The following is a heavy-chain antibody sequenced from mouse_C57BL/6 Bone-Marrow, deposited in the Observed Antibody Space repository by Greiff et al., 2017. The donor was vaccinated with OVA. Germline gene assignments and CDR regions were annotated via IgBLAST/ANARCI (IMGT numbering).Heavy chain of an antibody. CDR1: GFNIKDDY. CDR2: IDPENGDT. V-gene: IGHV14-4*01. Sequence: EVQLQQSGAELVRPGASVKLSCTASGFNIKDDYMHWVKQRPEQGLEWIGWIDPENGDTEYASKFQGKATITADTSSNPAYLQLSSLTSEDTAVYYCTTGGYYFDSWGQGTTLTVSS. CDR3: TTGGYYFDS. J-gene: IGHJ2*01.